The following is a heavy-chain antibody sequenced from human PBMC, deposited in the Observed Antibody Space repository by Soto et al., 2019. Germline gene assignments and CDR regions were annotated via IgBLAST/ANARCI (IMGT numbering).Heavy chain of an antibody. CDR1: GGSFSCYY. D-gene: IGHD2-15*01. CDR2: INHSGST. V-gene: IGHV4-34*01. Sequence: QVQLQQWGAGLLKPSECLSLTCAVYGGSFSCYYRGCIRQPPGKGLELIGEINHSGSTNYNPSLKSRVTISVDTSKNQFSLKLSSVTAADTAVYYCARGRGGRTPFDYWGQGTLVTVSS. J-gene: IGHJ4*02. CDR3: ARGRGGRTPFDY.